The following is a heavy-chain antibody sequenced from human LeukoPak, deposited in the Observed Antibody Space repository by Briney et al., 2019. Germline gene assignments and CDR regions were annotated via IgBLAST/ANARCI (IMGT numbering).Heavy chain of an antibody. CDR3: ASLVDTAVNDY. CDR2: ISSSSSTI. Sequence: PGGALRLSCAASGFTFSSYDMNWVRQAPGKGLEWVSYISSSSSTIYYADSVKGRFTISRDNAKNSLYLQMNSLRAEDTAVYYCASLVDTAVNDYWGQGTLVTVSS. V-gene: IGHV3-48*01. J-gene: IGHJ4*02. D-gene: IGHD5-18*01. CDR1: GFTFSSYD.